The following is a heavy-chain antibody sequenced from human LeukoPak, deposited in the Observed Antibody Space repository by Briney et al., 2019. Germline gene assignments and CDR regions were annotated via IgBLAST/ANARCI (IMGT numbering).Heavy chain of an antibody. D-gene: IGHD1-26*01. J-gene: IGHJ4*02. CDR2: ISYDGSNK. Sequence: PGGSLRLSCAASGFTFSSYGMHWVRQAPGKGLEWVAVISYDGSNKYYADSVRGRFTISRDNSKNTLYLQMNSLRAEDTAVYYCAKDASVVGATGHYWGQGTLVTVSS. V-gene: IGHV3-30*18. CDR3: AKDASVVGATGHY. CDR1: GFTFSSYG.